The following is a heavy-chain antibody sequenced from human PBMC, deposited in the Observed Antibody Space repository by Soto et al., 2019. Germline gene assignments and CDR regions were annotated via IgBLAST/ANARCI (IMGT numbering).Heavy chain of an antibody. D-gene: IGHD4-4*01. V-gene: IGHV3-23*01. Sequence: SCAASGFTFSSYAMSWVRQAPGKGLEWVSAISGSGGSTSYADSVKGRFTISRDNAKNTLYLQMNSLRAEDTAVYYCARGSNHFDYWGQGTLVTVSS. CDR1: GFTFSSYA. CDR3: ARGSNHFDY. CDR2: ISGSGGST. J-gene: IGHJ4*02.